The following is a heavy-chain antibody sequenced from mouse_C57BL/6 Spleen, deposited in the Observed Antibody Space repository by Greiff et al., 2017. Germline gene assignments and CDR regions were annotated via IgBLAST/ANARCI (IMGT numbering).Heavy chain of an antibody. CDR2: IDPSDSET. CDR1: GYTFTSYW. Sequence: QVQLQQPGAELVRPGSSVKLSCKASGYTFTSYWMHWVKQRPIQGLEWIGNIDPSDSETHYNQKFKDKATLTVDKSSSTAYMQLSSLTSEDSAVYYCAREDLLLRNCDDWGQGTTLTVSS. V-gene: IGHV1-52*01. CDR3: AREDLLLRNCDD. J-gene: IGHJ2*01. D-gene: IGHD1-1*01.